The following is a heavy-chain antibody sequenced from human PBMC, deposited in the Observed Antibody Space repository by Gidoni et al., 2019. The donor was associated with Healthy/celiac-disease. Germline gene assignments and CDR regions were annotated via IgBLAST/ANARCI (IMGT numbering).Heavy chain of an antibody. J-gene: IGHJ4*02. CDR2: ISYEGSNK. V-gene: IGHV3-30-3*01. D-gene: IGHD2-15*01. Sequence: QVQLVESGGGVVQPGRSLRLSCAASGFTFSSYAMHWVRQAPGKGLEWVAVISYEGSNKYYADSVKGRFTISRDNSKNTLYLQMNSLRAEDTAVYYCARDLVGVVAATLDYWGQGTLVTVSS. CDR3: ARDLVGVVAATLDY. CDR1: GFTFSSYA.